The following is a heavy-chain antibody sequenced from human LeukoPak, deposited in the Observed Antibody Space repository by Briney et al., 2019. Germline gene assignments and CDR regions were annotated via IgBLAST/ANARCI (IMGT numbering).Heavy chain of an antibody. V-gene: IGHV4-61*01. D-gene: IGHD3-3*01. Sequence: PSETLSLTCTVSGGSISESSYYWSWIRQPPGKGLEWIGHIYYSGSTNYNPSLKSRVTISVDTSKNQFSLKLSSVTAADTAVYYCARFLDFWSGPRFDPWGQGTLVTVSS. CDR1: GGSISESSYY. CDR3: ARFLDFWSGPRFDP. CDR2: IYYSGST. J-gene: IGHJ5*02.